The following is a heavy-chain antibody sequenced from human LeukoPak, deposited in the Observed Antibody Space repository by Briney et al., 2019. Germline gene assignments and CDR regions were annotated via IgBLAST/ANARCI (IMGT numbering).Heavy chain of an antibody. V-gene: IGHV4-4*07. J-gene: IGHJ5*02. Sequence: SETLSLTRTVSGGSISSYYWRWIRQPAGKGLEWIGRIYTSGSTNYNPSLKSRVTMSVDTSKNQFSLKLSSVTAADTAVYYCARDSRRNYYDFWSGYPNWFDPWGQGTLVTVSS. CDR1: GGSISSYY. D-gene: IGHD3-3*01. CDR2: IYTSGST. CDR3: ARDSRRNYYDFWSGYPNWFDP.